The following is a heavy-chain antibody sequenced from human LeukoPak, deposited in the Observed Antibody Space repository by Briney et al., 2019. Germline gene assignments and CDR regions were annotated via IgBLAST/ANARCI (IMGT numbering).Heavy chain of an antibody. Sequence: SETLSLTCTVSGGSISSSSYYWGWIRQPPGKGLEWIGSIYYSGSTYYNPSLKSRVTISVDTSKNQFSLKLSSVTAADAAVYYCAGPGYDSSGYYYELSFDYWGQGTLVTVSS. D-gene: IGHD3-22*01. CDR1: GGSISSSSYY. V-gene: IGHV4-39*01. CDR3: AGPGYDSSGYYYELSFDY. CDR2: IYYSGST. J-gene: IGHJ4*02.